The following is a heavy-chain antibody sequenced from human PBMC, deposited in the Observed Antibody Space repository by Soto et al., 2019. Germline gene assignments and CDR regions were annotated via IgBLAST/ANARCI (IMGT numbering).Heavy chain of an antibody. CDR2: IWYDGSNK. Sequence: QVQLVESGGGVVQPGRSLRLSCAASGFTFSSYGMHWVRQAPGKGLEWVAVIWYDGSNKYYADSVKGRFTISRDNSKNTLYLQMNSLRAADTAVYYCARDRGSSWYPIDYWGQGTLVTVSS. V-gene: IGHV3-33*01. CDR1: GFTFSSYG. D-gene: IGHD6-13*01. J-gene: IGHJ4*02. CDR3: ARDRGSSWYPIDY.